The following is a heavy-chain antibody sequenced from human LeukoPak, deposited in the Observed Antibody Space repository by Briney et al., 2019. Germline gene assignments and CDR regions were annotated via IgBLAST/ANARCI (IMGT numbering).Heavy chain of an antibody. CDR2: TSSGGSA. D-gene: IGHD3-16*01. CDR3: ARQGGGDYVDS. Sequence: SETLSLTRFVANGSITNTSYYWAWIRQSPGKGLEWIGTTSSGGSAYYKTSLKSRVTISVDTSKTQLSLRLTSVTAADTAVYYCARQGGGDYVDSWGQGTLVSVS. J-gene: IGHJ4*02. CDR1: NGSITNTSYY. V-gene: IGHV4-39*01.